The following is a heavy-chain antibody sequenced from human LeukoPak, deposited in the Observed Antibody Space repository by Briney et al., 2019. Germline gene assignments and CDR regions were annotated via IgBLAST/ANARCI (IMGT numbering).Heavy chain of an antibody. J-gene: IGHJ4*02. Sequence: QPGRSLRLSCAASGFTFSSYGMHWVRQAPGKGLEWVAVIWYDGSNKYYADSVKGRFTISRDNSKNTLYLQMNSLRAEDTAVYYCAREIEAIAAAGTSDYWGQGTLVTVSS. CDR2: IWYDGSNK. CDR1: GFTFSSYG. V-gene: IGHV3-33*01. D-gene: IGHD6-13*01. CDR3: AREIEAIAAAGTSDY.